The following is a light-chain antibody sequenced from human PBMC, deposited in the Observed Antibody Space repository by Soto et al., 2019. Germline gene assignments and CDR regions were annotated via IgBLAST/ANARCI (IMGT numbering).Light chain of an antibody. V-gene: IGKV1-27*01. CDR1: QAISNY. CDR3: HKYNSAPLT. J-gene: IGKJ4*01. CDR2: ASS. Sequence: DIQMTQSPSSLSASVGDRVTITCRASQAISNYLAWYQQKPGEVPKVLIYASSILQSGVPSRFSGSGSGTDFTLAISSLQPEDVATYYCHKYNSAPLTFGGWTKVEIK.